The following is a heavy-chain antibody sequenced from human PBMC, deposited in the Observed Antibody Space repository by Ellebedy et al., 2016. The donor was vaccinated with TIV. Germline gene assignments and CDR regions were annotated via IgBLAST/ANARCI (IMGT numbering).Heavy chain of an antibody. CDR3: ARVDPNDYGDYLDY. CDR1: GFTFSTYW. D-gene: IGHD4-17*01. J-gene: IGHJ4*02. CDR2: IKSDGNT. V-gene: IGHV3-74*01. Sequence: GGSLRLSCAASGFTFSTYWMHWVRQAPGKGLVWVSRIKSDGNTSYADSVQGRFTISRDNAKNTLYLQMNSLRAEDTAVYYCARVDPNDYGDYLDYWGQGTLVTVSS.